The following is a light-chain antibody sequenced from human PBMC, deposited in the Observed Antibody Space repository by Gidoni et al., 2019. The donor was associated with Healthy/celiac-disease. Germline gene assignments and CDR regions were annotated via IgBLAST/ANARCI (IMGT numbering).Light chain of an antibody. J-gene: IGKJ2*01. CDR2: AAS. V-gene: IGKV1-39*01. CDR1: QSISSY. Sequence: LQMTQSPSSLSASVVDRVTITCRASQSISSYLNWYQQKPGKAPKLLIYAASSLPSGVPSRFSGSGSGTDFTLTISSLQPEDFATYYCQQSYSTPYTFGQGTKLEIK. CDR3: QQSYSTPYT.